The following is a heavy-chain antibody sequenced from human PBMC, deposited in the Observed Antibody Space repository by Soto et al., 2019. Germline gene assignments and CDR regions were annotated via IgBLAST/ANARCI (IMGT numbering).Heavy chain of an antibody. CDR2: IYTSRTT. J-gene: IGHJ4*02. D-gene: IGHD1-1*01. CDR3: TRWNTRDYSSDF. Sequence: SETLSLTCTVSGASFGSGSYYWCWLRQHPGKGLEWIGYIYTSRTTYYNPSLRSRATISGDTSKNQFYLKLNSLTAADTAVYYCTRWNTRDYSSDFWGQGTRGTVSS. V-gene: IGHV4-31*03. CDR1: GASFGSGSYY.